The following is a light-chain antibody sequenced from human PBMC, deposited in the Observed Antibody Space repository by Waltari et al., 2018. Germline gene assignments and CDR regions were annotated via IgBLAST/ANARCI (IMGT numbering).Light chain of an antibody. V-gene: IGLV1-40*01. CDR3: QSYDTKVGVV. J-gene: IGLJ2*01. CDR2: GVN. CDR1: CSHIGAGYD. Sequence: QSVLTQPPSVSGAPGQRVTISCTGSCSHIGAGYDVHWYQQLPGKAPTLLVYGVNTRPPGVPDRFFGSKSGTSASLAIPGLQPEDEADYYCQSYDTKVGVVFGGGSKLTVL.